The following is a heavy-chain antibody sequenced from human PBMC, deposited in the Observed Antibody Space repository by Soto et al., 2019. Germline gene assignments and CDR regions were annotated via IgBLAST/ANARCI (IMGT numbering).Heavy chain of an antibody. J-gene: IGHJ6*02. CDR2: MNPNSGNT. CDR3: ARRGYSSSWYYYYYYGMDV. CDR1: GDSFTSYD. Sequence: TSVKLSCEASGDSFTSYDINWVRQATGQGLEWMGWMNPNSGNTGYAQKFQGRVTMTRNTSISTAYMELSSLRSEDTAVYYCARRGYSSSWYYYYYYGMDVWGQGTTVTVSS. V-gene: IGHV1-8*01. D-gene: IGHD6-13*01.